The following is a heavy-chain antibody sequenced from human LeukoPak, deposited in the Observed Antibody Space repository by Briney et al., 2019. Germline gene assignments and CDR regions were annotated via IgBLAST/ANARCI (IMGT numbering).Heavy chain of an antibody. CDR1: GFTFSSYS. J-gene: IGHJ3*02. Sequence: GGSLRLSCAASGFTFSSYSMNWVRQAPGKGLEWVSYISSGSSTIYYADSVKGRFTISRDNAKNSLYLHMSSLRAEDTAVYYCARELLNNDAFDIWGQGTMVTVSS. V-gene: IGHV3-48*01. CDR2: ISSGSSTI. D-gene: IGHD3-10*01. CDR3: ARELLNNDAFDI.